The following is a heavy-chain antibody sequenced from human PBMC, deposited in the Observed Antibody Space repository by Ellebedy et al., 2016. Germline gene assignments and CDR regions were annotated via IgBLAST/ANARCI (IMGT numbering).Heavy chain of an antibody. D-gene: IGHD6-6*01. Sequence: SETLSLXXTVSGGSISSGDYYWSWIRQPPGKGLEWIGYIYYSGSTNYNPSLKSRVTISVDTSKNQFSLKLSSVTAADTAVYYCARLSHSSSRRFDYWGQGTLVTVSS. V-gene: IGHV4-61*08. CDR2: IYYSGST. CDR1: GGSISSGDYY. CDR3: ARLSHSSSRRFDY. J-gene: IGHJ4*02.